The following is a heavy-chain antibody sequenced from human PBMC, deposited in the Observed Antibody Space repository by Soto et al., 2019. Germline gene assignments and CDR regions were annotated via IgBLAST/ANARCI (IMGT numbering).Heavy chain of an antibody. CDR2: ISSKGRST. CDR3: ARDRCTNGVCYAPSDY. Sequence: HPGGSLRLSCAASGFTFGAYAMHWVRQAPGKGLEYVSAISSKGRSTYYANSVKGRFTISRDNSKNTLYLQMDSLRAEDMAVYYCARDRCTNGVCYAPSDYWGQGTLVTVS. CDR1: GFTFGAYA. D-gene: IGHD2-8*01. V-gene: IGHV3-64*01. J-gene: IGHJ4*02.